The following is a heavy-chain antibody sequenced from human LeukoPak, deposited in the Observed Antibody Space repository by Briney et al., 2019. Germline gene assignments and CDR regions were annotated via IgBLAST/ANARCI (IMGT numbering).Heavy chain of an antibody. V-gene: IGHV3-74*01. CDR2: ISPTGSTT. CDR1: GFSFSGHW. D-gene: IGHD3-16*01. CDR3: ARNQQLGGHSYYYYGMDV. J-gene: IGHJ6*02. Sequence: GGSLRLSCTASGFSFSGHWMHWARQLPGKGLVWVSRISPTGSTTSYADSVKGRFPISRDNTKNTLYLQMNSLRADDTAIYYCARNQQLGGHSYYYYGMDVWGQGTTVTVSS.